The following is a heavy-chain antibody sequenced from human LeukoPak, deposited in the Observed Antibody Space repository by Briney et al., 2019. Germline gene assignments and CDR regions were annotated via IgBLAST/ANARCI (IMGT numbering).Heavy chain of an antibody. Sequence: GGSLRLSCAASGFTFSTYDMHWVRQATGKGLEWVSAIGTADNTYYAGSVKGRFTISRENAKNSLYLQMNSLRAEDTAVYYCARVKAGYYYYMDVWGKGTTVTVSS. CDR2: IGTADNT. CDR3: ARVKAGYYYYMDV. CDR1: GFTFSTYD. D-gene: IGHD3-10*01. V-gene: IGHV3-13*01. J-gene: IGHJ6*03.